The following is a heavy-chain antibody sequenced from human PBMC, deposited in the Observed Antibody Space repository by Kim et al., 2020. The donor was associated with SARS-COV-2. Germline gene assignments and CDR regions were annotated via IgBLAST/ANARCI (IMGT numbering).Heavy chain of an antibody. Sequence: GGSLRLSCAASGFTFSSYSMNWVRQAPGKGLEWVSSISSSSSYIYYADSVKGRFTISRDNAKNSLYLQMNSLRAEDTAVYYCARGQLPHLGAGAFDIWGQGTMVTVSS. CDR2: ISSSSSYI. CDR3: ARGQLPHLGAGAFDI. D-gene: IGHD2-2*01. J-gene: IGHJ3*02. V-gene: IGHV3-21*01. CDR1: GFTFSSYS.